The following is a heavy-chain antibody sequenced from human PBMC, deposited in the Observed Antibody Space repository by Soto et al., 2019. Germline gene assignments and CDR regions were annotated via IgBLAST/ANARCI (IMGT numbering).Heavy chain of an antibody. CDR2: IIATLDLT. V-gene: IGHV1-69*08. D-gene: IGHD2-2*01. J-gene: IGHJ3*02. CDR3: ETEIGDQTAFDN. CDR1: GGTFNSYT. Sequence: QVQLVQSGPELKKPGSSVRVSCRASGGTFNSYTITWVRQSPGQGLEWLGRIIATLDLTNSAQNFQGRVTITADKSTSTAYMELTSLRSKDTAVYYCETEIGDQTAFDNWGQGTVVTVSS.